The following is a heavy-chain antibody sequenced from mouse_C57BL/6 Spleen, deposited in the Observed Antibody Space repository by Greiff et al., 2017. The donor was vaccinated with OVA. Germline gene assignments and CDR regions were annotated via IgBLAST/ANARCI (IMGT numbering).Heavy chain of an antibody. V-gene: IGHV1-69*01. CDR3: ARSKDYGTWYFDV. CDR1: GYTFTSYW. D-gene: IGHD1-1*01. CDR2: IDPSDSYT. Sequence: VQLQQPGAELVMPGASVKLSCKASGYTFTSYWMHWVKQRPGQGLEWIGEIDPSDSYTNYNQKFKGKSTLTVDKSSSTAYMQLSSLTSEDSAVYYCARSKDYGTWYFDVWGTGTTVTVSS. J-gene: IGHJ1*03.